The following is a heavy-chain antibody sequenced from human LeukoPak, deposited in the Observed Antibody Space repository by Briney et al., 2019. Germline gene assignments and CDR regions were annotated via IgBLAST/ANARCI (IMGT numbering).Heavy chain of an antibody. CDR3: GRGSTWRQFQPFRGEYLQQ. J-gene: IGHJ1*01. CDR1: GGSFSSSSYY. Sequence: SETLSLTCTVSGGSFSSSSYYWGWIRQPPGKGLEWIGEINHSGSTNYNPSLKSRVTISVDTSKNQFSLKLSSVTAADTAVYYWGRGSTWRQFQPFRGEYLQQWGPGPLVTVSS. V-gene: IGHV4-39*07. D-gene: IGHD3-3*01. CDR2: INHSGST.